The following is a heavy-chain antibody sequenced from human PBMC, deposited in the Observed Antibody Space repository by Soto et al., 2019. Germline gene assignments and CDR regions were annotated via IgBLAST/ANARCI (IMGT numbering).Heavy chain of an antibody. J-gene: IGHJ3*02. CDR2: IIPIFGTA. CDR1: GGTFSSYA. CDR3: ARGRPDSSGYYLLAFDI. Sequence: QVQLVQSGAEVKKPGSSVKVSCKASGGTFSSYAISWVRQAPGQGLEWMGGIIPIFGTANYAQKFQGRVTITADEPTSTADRGLSSVRSEDTAVYYCARGRPDSSGYYLLAFDIWGQGPMVTVSS. V-gene: IGHV1-69*12. D-gene: IGHD3-22*01.